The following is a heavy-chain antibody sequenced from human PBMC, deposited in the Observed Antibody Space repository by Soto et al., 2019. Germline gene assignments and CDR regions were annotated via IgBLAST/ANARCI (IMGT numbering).Heavy chain of an antibody. CDR2: INHSGSI. Sequence: SETLSLTCAVYGGSFSGYYWSWIRQPPGKGLEWIGEINHSGSINYNPSLKSRVTISLDTSKNQFSLKLTSVTAADTAVYYCARGLRSGGTWALDYWGQGTLVTVSS. V-gene: IGHV4-34*01. CDR1: GGSFSGYY. CDR3: ARGLRSGGTWALDY. D-gene: IGHD2-15*01. J-gene: IGHJ4*02.